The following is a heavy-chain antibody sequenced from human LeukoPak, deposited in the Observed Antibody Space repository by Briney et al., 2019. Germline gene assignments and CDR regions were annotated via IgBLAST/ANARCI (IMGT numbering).Heavy chain of an antibody. CDR2: ISGSGANT. D-gene: IGHD3-10*01. CDR1: GFTFSTYA. Sequence: PGGSLRLSCAASGFTFSTYAMSWVRQAPGKGLEWVSTISGSGANTYYADSVRGRFTISRDNSKNTLYLHMNSLRAEDTAVYYCAKEQPDYCGSGSYYFPSHYWGQGTLVTVSS. CDR3: AKEQPDYCGSGSYYFPSHY. V-gene: IGHV3-23*01. J-gene: IGHJ4*02.